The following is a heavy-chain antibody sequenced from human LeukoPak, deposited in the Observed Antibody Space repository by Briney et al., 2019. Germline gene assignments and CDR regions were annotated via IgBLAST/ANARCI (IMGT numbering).Heavy chain of an antibody. V-gene: IGHV5-51*01. Sequence: GESLKISCKGSGYTFTNYWIAWVRQMPGKGLEWMGIVYPGDSDIRYSPSFQGQVIISADKSISTAYLQWSSLKASDTAMYYCASHHSTVIIWGQGTLVTVSS. CDR1: GYTFTNYW. D-gene: IGHD2/OR15-2a*01. CDR2: VYPGDSDI. J-gene: IGHJ4*02. CDR3: ASHHSTVII.